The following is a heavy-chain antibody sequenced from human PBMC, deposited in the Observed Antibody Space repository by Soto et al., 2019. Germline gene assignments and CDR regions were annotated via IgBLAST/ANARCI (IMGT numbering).Heavy chain of an antibody. D-gene: IGHD3-9*01. Sequence: TXATLSLTCTVSGGSISSYYWSWIRQPAGKGLEWIGRIYTSGSTNYNPSLKSRVTMSVDTSKNQFSLKLSSVTAADTAVYYCARHLDDILNGSQMNAFDIWGQGTMVTVSS. CDR2: IYTSGST. CDR3: ARHLDDILNGSQMNAFDI. J-gene: IGHJ3*02. V-gene: IGHV4-4*07. CDR1: GGSISSYY.